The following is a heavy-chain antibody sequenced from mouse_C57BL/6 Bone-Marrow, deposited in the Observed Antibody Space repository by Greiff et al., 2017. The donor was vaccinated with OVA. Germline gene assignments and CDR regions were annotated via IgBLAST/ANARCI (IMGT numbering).Heavy chain of an antibody. Sequence: VQLQQSGPELVKPGASVKIPCKASGYTFTDYNMDWVKQSHGKGLEWIGDINPNNGGTIYNQKFKGKATLTVDKSSSTAYMELRSLTSEDTAVYYCARPLITTVVAEWYFDVWGTGTTVTVSS. D-gene: IGHD1-1*01. CDR2: INPNNGGT. CDR3: ARPLITTVVAEWYFDV. J-gene: IGHJ1*03. V-gene: IGHV1-18*01. CDR1: GYTFTDYN.